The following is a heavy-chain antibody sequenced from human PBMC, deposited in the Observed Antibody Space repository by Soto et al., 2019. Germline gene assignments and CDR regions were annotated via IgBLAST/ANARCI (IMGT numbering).Heavy chain of an antibody. V-gene: IGHV1-18*01. CDR2: ISTYNGNT. CDR3: ARVQWDNWFDP. J-gene: IGHJ5*02. CDR1: GYTFTRSG. D-gene: IGHD1-26*01. Sequence: ASVKVSCKASGYTFTRSGISWVRQAPGQGLEWMGWISTYNGNTNYAQKLQGRVTMTTDTSTSTAYMELRSLGSDDTAVYYCARVQWDNWFDPWGQGTLVTVSS.